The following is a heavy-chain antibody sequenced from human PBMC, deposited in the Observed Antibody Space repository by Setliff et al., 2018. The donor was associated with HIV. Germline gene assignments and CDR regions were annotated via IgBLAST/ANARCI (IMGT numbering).Heavy chain of an antibody. V-gene: IGHV1-69*05. D-gene: IGHD6-19*01. CDR3: ARAAVAGPWRRLDY. CDR1: GGTFSSYA. J-gene: IGHJ4*02. Sequence: SVKVSCKASGGTFSSYAINWVRQAPGQGLEWMGGTVPVFGTSNYAQKFQDRVTITTDESTSTAYMEVSSLKSEDTAVYYCARAAVAGPWRRLDYWGQGTLVTVSS. CDR2: TVPVFGTS.